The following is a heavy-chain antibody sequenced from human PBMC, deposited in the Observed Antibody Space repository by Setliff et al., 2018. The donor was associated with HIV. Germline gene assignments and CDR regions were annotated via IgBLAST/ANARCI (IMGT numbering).Heavy chain of an antibody. Sequence: SETLSLTCTVSGGSISSHYWIWIRQPPGKGLEWIGYIHYSGATNYTPSLKSRVTISLDTSRTQFSLRLSSVTAADTAVYYCARHSPNVGVRGDAFDIWGQGTVVTVS. D-gene: IGHD2-8*01. CDR1: GGSISSHY. J-gene: IGHJ3*02. V-gene: IGHV4-59*08. CDR2: IHYSGAT. CDR3: ARHSPNVGVRGDAFDI.